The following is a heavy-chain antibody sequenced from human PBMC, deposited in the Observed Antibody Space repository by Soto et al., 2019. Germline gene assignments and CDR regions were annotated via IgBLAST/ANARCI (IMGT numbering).Heavy chain of an antibody. CDR1: GFTFSSYG. CDR3: AKDLHGRGVVVGY. V-gene: IGHV3-30*18. J-gene: IGHJ4*02. Sequence: QVQLVESGGGVVQPGRSLRLSCAASGFTFSSYGMHWVRQAPGKGLEWVAVISYDGSNKYYADSVKGRFTISRDNSKNTLYLQMNSLRAEDTAVYYCAKDLHGRGVVVGYWGQGTLVTVSS. D-gene: IGHD2-21*01. CDR2: ISYDGSNK.